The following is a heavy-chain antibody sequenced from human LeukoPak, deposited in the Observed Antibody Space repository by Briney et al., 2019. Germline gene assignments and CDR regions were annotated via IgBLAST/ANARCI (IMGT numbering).Heavy chain of an antibody. D-gene: IGHD5-18*01. Sequence: SETLSLTCTVSGGSISSYVWSWIRQSPGKGLEWIGLMYHSGSTNYNPSLKRRVIMSQDTSTNQFSLHVNSVSAADSAGCYCARSFLGYSYGYCYYFMDVGARET. CDR3: ARSFLGYSYGYCYYFMDV. J-gene: IGHJ6*02. CDR2: MYHSGST. V-gene: IGHV4-59*01. CDR1: GGSISSYV.